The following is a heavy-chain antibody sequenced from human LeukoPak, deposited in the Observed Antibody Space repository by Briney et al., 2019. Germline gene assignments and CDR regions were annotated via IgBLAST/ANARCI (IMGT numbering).Heavy chain of an antibody. J-gene: IGHJ5*02. CDR2: IYYSGST. CDR1: GGSISNDDYY. V-gene: IGHV4-31*03. D-gene: IGHD5-12*01. CDR3: ARGGYMSNWFEH. Sequence: SETLSLTCTVSGGSISNDDYYWSWIRQHPGKGLEWIGYIYYSGSTYYNPSLKSRATISQDTSKNQFSLKLSSVTAADTAVYYCARGGYMSNWFEHWGQGTPVTVSS.